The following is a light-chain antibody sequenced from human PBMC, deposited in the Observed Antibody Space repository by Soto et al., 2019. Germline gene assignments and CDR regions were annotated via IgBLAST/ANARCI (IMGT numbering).Light chain of an antibody. CDR3: QQYGSSRT. V-gene: IGKV3-20*01. Sequence: EIVLTQSPGTLSLSPGERATLSCRASQSITSSYLAWYQQKVGQAPRLLIYGASSRATDIPDRFSGSGSGTDFTLTISRLAPEDLAVYFCQQYGSSRTFGQGTKVDI. J-gene: IGKJ1*01. CDR1: QSITSSY. CDR2: GAS.